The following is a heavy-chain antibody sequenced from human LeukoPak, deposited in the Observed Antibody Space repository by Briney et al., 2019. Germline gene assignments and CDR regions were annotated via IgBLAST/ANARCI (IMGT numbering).Heavy chain of an antibody. J-gene: IGHJ3*02. V-gene: IGHV1-46*01. CDR2: INPSGGST. CDR3: ASNVDTAMDDAFDI. Sequence: ASVKVSCKASGYTFTSYYMHWVRQAPGQGLEWRGIINPSGGSTSYAQKCQGRVTMTRETSTSTVYMELSSLRSEDTAVYYCASNVDTAMDDAFDIWGQGTMVTVSS. CDR1: GYTFTSYY. D-gene: IGHD5-18*01.